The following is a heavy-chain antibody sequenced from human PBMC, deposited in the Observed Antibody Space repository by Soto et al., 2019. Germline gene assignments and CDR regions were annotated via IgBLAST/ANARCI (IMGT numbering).Heavy chain of an antibody. CDR1: GGTFSSYT. V-gene: IGHV1-69*02. CDR3: ARAGGDYVRDNWFDP. Sequence: QVQLVQSGAEVKKPGSSVKVSCKASGGTFSSYTISWVRQAPGQGLEWMGRIIPILGIANYAQKFQGRVTITADKSTSTAYMELRSLRSEDTAVYYCARAGGDYVRDNWFDPWGQGTLVTVSS. CDR2: IIPILGIA. J-gene: IGHJ5*02. D-gene: IGHD4-17*01.